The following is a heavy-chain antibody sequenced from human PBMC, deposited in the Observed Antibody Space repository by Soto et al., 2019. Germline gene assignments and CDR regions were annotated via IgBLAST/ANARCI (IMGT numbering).Heavy chain of an antibody. CDR2: INHSGIT. V-gene: IGHV4-34*01. CDR3: ARGYGRIFDY. Sequence: QVQLQQWGAGLLKPSETLSLTCAVYGGSFSGYYWNWIRQPPGKGLEWIGEINHSGITNYNPSLKRRFTIPVDTSKNKFSLRLCSVTAADTAVYYCARGYGRIFDYWGQGTLVTVSS. CDR1: GGSFSGYY. J-gene: IGHJ4*02. D-gene: IGHD3-10*01.